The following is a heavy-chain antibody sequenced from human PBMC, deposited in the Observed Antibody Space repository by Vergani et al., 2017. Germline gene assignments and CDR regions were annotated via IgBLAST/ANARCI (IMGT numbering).Heavy chain of an antibody. Sequence: EVQLLESGGVVVQPGGSLRLSCAASGFTFDDYMMHWVRQAPGKGLEWVSLISWDGGSTYYADSVKGRFTISRDNSKNSLYLQMNSLRTEDTALYYCAKDKYSSSSAVFDYWGQGTLVTVSS. CDR2: ISWDGGST. D-gene: IGHD6-6*01. CDR3: AKDKYSSSSAVFDY. J-gene: IGHJ4*02. CDR1: GFTFDDYM. V-gene: IGHV3-43*01.